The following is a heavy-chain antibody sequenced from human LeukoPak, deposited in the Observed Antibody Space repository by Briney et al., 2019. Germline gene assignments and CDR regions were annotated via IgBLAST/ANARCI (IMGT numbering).Heavy chain of an antibody. D-gene: IGHD3-22*01. Sequence: GGSLRLSCAASGFTFSSYAMSWVRQAPGKGLEWGSAISGSGGSTYYADSVKGRFTISRDNSKNTLYLQMNSLRAEDTAVYHCAKGSYYYDSADYFDYWGQGTLVTVSS. J-gene: IGHJ4*02. V-gene: IGHV3-23*01. CDR1: GFTFSSYA. CDR2: ISGSGGST. CDR3: AKGSYYYDSADYFDY.